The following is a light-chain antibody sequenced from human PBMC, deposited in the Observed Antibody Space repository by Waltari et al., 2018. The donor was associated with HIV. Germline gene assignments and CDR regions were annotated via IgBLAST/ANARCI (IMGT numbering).Light chain of an antibody. CDR2: STN. CDR1: TGAVTSGYY. Sequence: QTVVTQEPSLTVSPGGTVTFTCASSTGAVTSGYYPNWFQQKPGQAPRALIYSTNNKRPRTPARFSGFLFGGKAALTLSRAQPEDEAEYFCLLYYGGVWVFGGGTELTVL. J-gene: IGLJ3*02. V-gene: IGLV7-43*01. CDR3: LLYYGGVWV.